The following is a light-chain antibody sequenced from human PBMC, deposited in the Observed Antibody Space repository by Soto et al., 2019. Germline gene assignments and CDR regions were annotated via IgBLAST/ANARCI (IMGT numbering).Light chain of an antibody. CDR3: QQRSSLT. V-gene: IGKV3-11*01. J-gene: IGKJ3*01. CDR2: DAS. Sequence: EIVLTQSPATLSLSPGERATLSCRASQSVSHNLAWYQQKPGQAPRLLIYDASNRATGIPARFSGSGSGTDFTLTISSLEPEDFAIYYYQQRSSLTFGPGTKVDIK. CDR1: QSVSHN.